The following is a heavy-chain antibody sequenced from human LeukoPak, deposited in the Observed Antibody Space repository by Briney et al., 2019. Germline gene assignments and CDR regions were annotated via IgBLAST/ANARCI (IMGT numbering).Heavy chain of an antibody. CDR2: IYYSGST. CDR3: ARVFRELADYFDY. D-gene: IGHD5-24*01. V-gene: IGHV4-30-4*01. Sequence: SETLSLTCTVSGGSISSGDYYWSWIRQPPGKGLEWIGYIYYSGSTYYNPSLKSRVTISVDTSKNQFSLKLSSVTAADTAVYYCARVFRELADYFDYWGQGTLVTVSS. CDR1: GGSISSGDYY. J-gene: IGHJ4*02.